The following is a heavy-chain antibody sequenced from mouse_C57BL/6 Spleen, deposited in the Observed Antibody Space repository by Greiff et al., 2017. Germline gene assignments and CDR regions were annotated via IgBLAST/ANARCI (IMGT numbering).Heavy chain of an antibody. J-gene: IGHJ1*03. Sequence: QVQLQQSGAELVKPGASVKISCKASGYAFSSYWMNWVKQRPGKGLEWIGQIYPGDGDTNYNGKFKGKATLTADKSSSTASMQLRSLASEDSAVYFCAREGYDYTWYLDVWGTGTTVTVSS. CDR2: IYPGDGDT. CDR3: AREGYDYTWYLDV. CDR1: GYAFSSYW. D-gene: IGHD2-4*01. V-gene: IGHV1-80*01.